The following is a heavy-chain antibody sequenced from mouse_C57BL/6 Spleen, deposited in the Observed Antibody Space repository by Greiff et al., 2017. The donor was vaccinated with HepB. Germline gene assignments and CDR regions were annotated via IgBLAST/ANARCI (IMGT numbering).Heavy chain of an antibody. J-gene: IGHJ3*01. CDR1: GYTFTSYW. V-gene: IGHV1-82*01. CDR2: IYPGDGDT. Sequence: QVQLQQPGAELVRPGSSVKLSCKASGYTFTSYWMHWVKQRPGKGLEWIGRIYPGDGDTNYNGKFKGKATLTADKSSSTAYMQLSSLTSEDSAVYFCARSVYYDYEGWFAYWGQGTLVTVSA. D-gene: IGHD2-4*01. CDR3: ARSVYYDYEGWFAY.